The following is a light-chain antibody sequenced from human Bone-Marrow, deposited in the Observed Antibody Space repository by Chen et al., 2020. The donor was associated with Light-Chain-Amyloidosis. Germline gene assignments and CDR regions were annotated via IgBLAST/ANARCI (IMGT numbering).Light chain of an antibody. J-gene: IGLJ2*01. Sequence: QSALTHPASVSGSPGQSITISCTGTSSDVGSYNLVSWYQQHPGKVPNLMIYDDSKRPSGVSDRFSGSKSGNTASLTISGLQAEDEADYYCSSYAGGTTFVIFGGGTKLTVL. CDR2: DDS. CDR3: SSYAGGTTFVI. CDR1: SSDVGSYNL. V-gene: IGLV2-23*02.